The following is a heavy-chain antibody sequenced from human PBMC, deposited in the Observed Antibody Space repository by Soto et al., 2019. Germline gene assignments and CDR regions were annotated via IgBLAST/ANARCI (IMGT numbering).Heavy chain of an antibody. Sequence: PSQTLSLTCVISGDSVSSNSAAWNWIRQSPSRGLEWLGRTYYRSKWYNDYAVSVKSRITINPDTSKNQFSLQLNSVTPEDTAVYYCARTVMITFGGVIVTGGWFDPWGQGTLVTVSS. CDR3: ARTVMITFGGVIVTGGWFDP. V-gene: IGHV6-1*01. D-gene: IGHD3-16*02. CDR2: TYYRSKWYN. CDR1: GDSVSSNSAA. J-gene: IGHJ5*02.